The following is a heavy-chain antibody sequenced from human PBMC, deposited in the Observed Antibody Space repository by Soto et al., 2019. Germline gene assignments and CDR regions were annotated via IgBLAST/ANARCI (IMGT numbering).Heavy chain of an antibody. Sequence: ASVKVSCKASGYTFTSYAMHWVRPAPGQRLEWMGWINAGNGNTKYSQKFQGRVTMTRDTSTSTVHMELSSLRSDDTAMYYCARGEAIAIYGMDVWGQGTTVTVSS. V-gene: IGHV1-3*01. J-gene: IGHJ6*02. CDR2: INAGNGNT. CDR1: GYTFTSYA. CDR3: ARGEAIAIYGMDV.